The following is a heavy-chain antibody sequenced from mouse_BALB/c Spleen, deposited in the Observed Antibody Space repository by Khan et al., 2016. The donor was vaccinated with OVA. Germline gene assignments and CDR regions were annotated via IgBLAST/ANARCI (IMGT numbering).Heavy chain of an antibody. J-gene: IGHJ4*01. CDR2: ICSDGSA. V-gene: IGHV2-6-1*01. Sequence: QVQLKESGPGLVAPSQSLSITCTISGFSLTNYGVHWVRQPPGKGLEWLVVICSDGSATYNSALKSRLSIITDNSKSNAFLQMMSIQTDDTAMYYCSRQAYYHYYIMDYWGQGTSVTVSS. CDR1: GFSLTNYG. CDR3: SRQAYYHYYIMDY. D-gene: IGHD2-10*01.